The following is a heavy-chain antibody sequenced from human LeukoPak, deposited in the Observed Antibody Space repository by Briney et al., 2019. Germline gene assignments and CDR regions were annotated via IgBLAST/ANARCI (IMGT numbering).Heavy chain of an antibody. J-gene: IGHJ1*01. CDR2: ISGSGDRT. D-gene: IGHD3-22*01. CDR1: GFTLSSYA. Sequence: GGSLRLSCAASGFTLSSYAMSWLRQAPGKGLEWVAAISGSGDRTYYADSVKGRFTISRDTSKNSLYLQMNSLRAEATAVYYCAKEALRHYYDSSGYSYFQHWGQGTRVTVSS. CDR3: AKEALRHYYDSSGYSYFQH. V-gene: IGHV3-23*01.